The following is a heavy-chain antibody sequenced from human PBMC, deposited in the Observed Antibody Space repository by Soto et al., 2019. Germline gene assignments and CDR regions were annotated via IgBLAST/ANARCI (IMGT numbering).Heavy chain of an antibody. V-gene: IGHV3-23*01. Sequence: EVQLLESGGGLVQPGGSLRLSCAASGFTFSSYAMSWVRQAPGKGLEWVSAISGSGGSTYYADSVKGRFTISRDNSKNTLYLQMNSLRAEDTAVYYCAKEGSLSGSNIPSKDAFDIWGQGTMVTVSS. CDR2: ISGSGGST. J-gene: IGHJ3*02. D-gene: IGHD1-26*01. CDR3: AKEGSLSGSNIPSKDAFDI. CDR1: GFTFSSYA.